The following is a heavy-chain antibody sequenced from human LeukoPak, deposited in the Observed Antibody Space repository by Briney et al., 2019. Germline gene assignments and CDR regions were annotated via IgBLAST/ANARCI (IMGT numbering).Heavy chain of an antibody. D-gene: IGHD1-26*01. Sequence: SETLSLTCTVSGGPISSYYWSWIRQPPEKGLEWIGYIYYSGSTNYNPSLKSRVTISVDTSKNQFSLKLSSVTAADTAVYYCARGSVVGALEDYWGQGTLVTVSS. V-gene: IGHV4-59*01. J-gene: IGHJ4*02. CDR3: ARGSVVGALEDY. CDR1: GGPISSYY. CDR2: IYYSGST.